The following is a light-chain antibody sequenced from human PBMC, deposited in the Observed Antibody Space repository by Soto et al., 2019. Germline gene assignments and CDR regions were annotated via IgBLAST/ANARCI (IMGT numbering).Light chain of an antibody. CDR2: SNN. Sequence: QSVLTQPPSAYGTPGQRVTISCSGSSSNIGSNTVNWYQQLPGTAPKLLIYSNNPRPSGVPDRFSGSKSGTSASLAISGLQSEDEADYYCAAWDDSLNGWVFGGGTKLTVL. CDR1: SSNIGSNT. CDR3: AAWDDSLNGWV. J-gene: IGLJ3*02. V-gene: IGLV1-44*01.